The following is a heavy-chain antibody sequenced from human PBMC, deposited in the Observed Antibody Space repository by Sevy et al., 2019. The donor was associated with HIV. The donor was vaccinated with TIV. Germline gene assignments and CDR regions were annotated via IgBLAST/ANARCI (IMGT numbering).Heavy chain of an antibody. J-gene: IGHJ6*02. CDR2: ISYDGSNK. Sequence: GGSLRLSCAASGFTFNRYGIHWVRQAPGKGLEWVAVISYDGSNKYYADSVKDRFTISRDNSKNTVYLRVNSLRVDDTAVYFCAKDQGFDYSPARNFYYHGMDVWGQGTTVTVSS. D-gene: IGHD3-9*01. V-gene: IGHV3-30*18. CDR3: AKDQGFDYSPARNFYYHGMDV. CDR1: GFTFNRYG.